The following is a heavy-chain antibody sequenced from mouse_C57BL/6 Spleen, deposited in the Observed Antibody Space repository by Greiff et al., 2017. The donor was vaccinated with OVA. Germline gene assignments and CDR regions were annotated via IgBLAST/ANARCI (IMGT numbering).Heavy chain of an antibody. CDR1: GYSFTGYY. V-gene: IGHV1-42*01. CDR3: ARYSSGYWYCDV. D-gene: IGHD3-2*02. CDR2: INPSTGGT. J-gene: IGHJ1*03. Sequence: EVQLVESGPELVKPGASVKISCKASGYSFTGYYMNWVKQSPEKSLEWIGEINPSTGGTTYTQKFKAKATLTVEQSSSTAYMQLKSLTSEDSAVYYCARYSSGYWYCDVWGTGTTVTVSS.